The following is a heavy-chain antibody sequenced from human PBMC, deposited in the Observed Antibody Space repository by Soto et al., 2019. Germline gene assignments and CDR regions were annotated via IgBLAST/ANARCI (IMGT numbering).Heavy chain of an antibody. Sequence: QVQLQQWGAGLLKPSETLSLTCAVYGGSFSGYYWSWIRQPPGKGLEWIGEINHSGSTNYNPSFKSRVTISVDTSKNQFSLKLSSVTAADTAVYYCARVTSGTFDYWGQGTLVTVSS. J-gene: IGHJ4*02. CDR1: GGSFSGYY. D-gene: IGHD1-1*01. V-gene: IGHV4-34*01. CDR2: INHSGST. CDR3: ARVTSGTFDY.